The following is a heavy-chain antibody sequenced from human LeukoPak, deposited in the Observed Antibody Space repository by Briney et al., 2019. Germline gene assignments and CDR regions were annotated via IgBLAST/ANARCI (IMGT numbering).Heavy chain of an antibody. Sequence: PGGSLRLSCAASGFTFSSYWMSWVRQAPGKGLEWVANIKQDGSEKYYVDSVKGRFTISRDNAKNSLYLQMNSLRAEDTAVYYCARGGLSSGWYTAHAFDIWGQGTMVTVSS. CDR1: GFTFSSYW. J-gene: IGHJ3*02. D-gene: IGHD6-19*01. V-gene: IGHV3-7*01. CDR2: IKQDGSEK. CDR3: ARGGLSSGWYTAHAFDI.